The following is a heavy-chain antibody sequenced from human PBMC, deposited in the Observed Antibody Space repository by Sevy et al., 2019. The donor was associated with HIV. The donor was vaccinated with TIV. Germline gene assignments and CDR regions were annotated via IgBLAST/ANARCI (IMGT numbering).Heavy chain of an antibody. D-gene: IGHD6-13*01. CDR3: AKEISSSWYLGWFDP. Sequence: GGSLRLSCAASGFTFSSYGMHWVRQAPGKGLEWVAVISYDGSNKYYAHSVKGRFTISRDNSKNTLYLQMNSLRAEDTAVYYCAKEISSSWYLGWFDPWGQGTLVTVSS. J-gene: IGHJ5*02. V-gene: IGHV3-30*18. CDR1: GFTFSSYG. CDR2: ISYDGSNK.